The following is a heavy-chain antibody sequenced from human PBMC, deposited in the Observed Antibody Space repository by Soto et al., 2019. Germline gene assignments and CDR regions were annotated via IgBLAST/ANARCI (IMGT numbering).Heavy chain of an antibody. CDR2: ISWDGGST. J-gene: IGHJ3*02. V-gene: IGHV3-43*01. CDR3: AKDNGNDAFDN. CDR1: GFTFDDYT. Sequence: PGGSLRLSSAASGFTFDDYTMHWVRQAPGKGLEWVSLISWDGGSTYYADSVKGRFTISRDNSKNSLYLQMNSLRTEDTALYYCAKDNGNDAFDNWGQGTMVTVSS.